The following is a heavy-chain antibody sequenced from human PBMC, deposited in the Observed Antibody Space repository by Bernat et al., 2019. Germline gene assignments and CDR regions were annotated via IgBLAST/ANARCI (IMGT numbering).Heavy chain of an antibody. CDR3: ARVGSGYYDFWSGYYLEDY. Sequence: EVQLVESGGGLVQPGGSLRLSCAASGFTFSSYWMSWVRQAPGKGLEWVANIKQDGSEKYYVDSVKGRFTTSRDNAKNSLYLQMNSLRAEDTAVYYCARVGSGYYDFWSGYYLEDYWGQGTLVTVSS. CDR1: GFTFSSYW. J-gene: IGHJ4*02. V-gene: IGHV3-7*05. D-gene: IGHD3-3*01. CDR2: IKQDGSEK.